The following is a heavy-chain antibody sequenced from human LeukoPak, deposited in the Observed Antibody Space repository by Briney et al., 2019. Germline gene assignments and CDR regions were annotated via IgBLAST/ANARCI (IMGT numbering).Heavy chain of an antibody. CDR2: ISWNSGSI. D-gene: IGHD3-22*01. Sequence: GGSLRLSCAASGFTFSSYGMHWVRQAPGKGLEWVSGISWNSGSIAYADSVKGRFTISRDNAKNSLYLQMNSLRAEDMALYYCAASHYYYDSRGYYYAYAFDIWGQGTMVTVSS. CDR1: GFTFSSYG. V-gene: IGHV3-9*03. CDR3: AASHYYYDSRGYYYAYAFDI. J-gene: IGHJ3*02.